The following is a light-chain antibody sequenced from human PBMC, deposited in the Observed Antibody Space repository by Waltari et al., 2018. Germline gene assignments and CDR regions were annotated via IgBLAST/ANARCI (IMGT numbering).Light chain of an antibody. CDR2: GAS. Sequence: EIVMTQSPATLSVSPGERATLSCRASQGISSDLAWYQQKPGQAPRLLIFGASTRATGVPARFSGSGSGTEFTLTISSLQSEDFGVYYCQQSKIWPAFGQGTKVEIK. CDR1: QGISSD. J-gene: IGKJ1*01. V-gene: IGKV3-15*01. CDR3: QQSKIWPA.